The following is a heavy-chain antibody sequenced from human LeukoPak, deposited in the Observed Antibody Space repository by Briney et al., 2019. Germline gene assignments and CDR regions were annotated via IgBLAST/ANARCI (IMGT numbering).Heavy chain of an antibody. Sequence: GGSLRLSCSASGFIFDNYGMHWVRHFPGKDLEWVAGISWNSVNRDYGDSVKGRFTISRDNAKGSLYLQMNSLKLEDTALYYCAKSTWQYHYDGQIDQWGQGTLVTVSS. V-gene: IGHV3-9*01. CDR2: ISWNSVNR. CDR3: AKSTWQYHYDGQIDQ. D-gene: IGHD3-22*01. CDR1: GFIFDNYG. J-gene: IGHJ4*02.